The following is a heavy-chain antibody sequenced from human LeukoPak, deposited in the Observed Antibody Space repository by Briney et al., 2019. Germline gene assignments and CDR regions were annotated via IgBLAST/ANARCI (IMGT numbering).Heavy chain of an antibody. CDR3: AKGPDRGYSSGWAFDY. D-gene: IGHD6-19*01. Sequence: GGSLRLSCAASGFTFSSYEMNWVRQAPGKGLEWVSYISSSGSTIYYADSVKGRFTISRDNSKNTLYLQMNSLRAEDTAVYYCAKGPDRGYSSGWAFDYWGQGTLVTVSS. V-gene: IGHV3-48*03. CDR1: GFTFSSYE. CDR2: ISSSGSTI. J-gene: IGHJ4*02.